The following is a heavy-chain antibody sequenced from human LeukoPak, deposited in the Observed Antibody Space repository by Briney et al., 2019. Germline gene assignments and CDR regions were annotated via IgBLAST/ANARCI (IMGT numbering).Heavy chain of an antibody. V-gene: IGHV1-69*05. CDR1: GGTFSSYA. D-gene: IGHD5-24*01. CDR3: ARASQGRWLQSFGAFDI. J-gene: IGHJ3*02. Sequence: SVKVSCKASGGTFSSYAISWVRQAPGQGLEWMGGIIPIFGTANYAQKFQGRVTITTDESTSTAYKELSSLRSEDTAVYYCARASQGRWLQSFGAFDIWGQGTIVTVSS. CDR2: IIPIFGTA.